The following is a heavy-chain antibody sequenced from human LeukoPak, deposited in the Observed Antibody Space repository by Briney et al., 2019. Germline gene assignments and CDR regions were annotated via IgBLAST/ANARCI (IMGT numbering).Heavy chain of an antibody. CDR3: AKNPPMTTVVTPYGTTNYYFDY. D-gene: IGHD4-23*01. CDR1: GFTFSSYA. CDR2: ISGSGDYT. J-gene: IGHJ4*02. Sequence: PGGSLRLSCAASGFTFSSYAMTWVRQAPGKGLEWVSSISGSGDYTNYAGSVKGRFTISRDNSKNTLYLQMNSLRAEDTAVYYCAKNPPMTTVVTPYGTTNYYFDYWGQGTLVTVSS. V-gene: IGHV3-23*01.